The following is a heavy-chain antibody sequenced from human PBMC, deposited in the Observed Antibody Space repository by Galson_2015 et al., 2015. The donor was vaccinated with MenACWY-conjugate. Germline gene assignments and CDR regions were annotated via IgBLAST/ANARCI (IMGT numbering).Heavy chain of an antibody. J-gene: IGHJ4*02. CDR3: ARDRIVVVAENYFDN. CDR2: INTGSGHT. CDR1: GYTFTRYG. D-gene: IGHD2-21*01. Sequence: SVKVSCKASGYTFTRYGMHWVRQAPGQRLEWMGWINTGSGHTKYSQKFQGRLTITTDTSTNTGYVELSSLRSDDTAVYYCARDRIVVVAENYFDNWGQGTPVTVSS. V-gene: IGHV1-3*04.